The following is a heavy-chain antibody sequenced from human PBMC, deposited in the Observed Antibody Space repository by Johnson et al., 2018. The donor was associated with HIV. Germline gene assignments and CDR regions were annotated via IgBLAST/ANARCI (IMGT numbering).Heavy chain of an antibody. J-gene: IGHJ3*02. CDR3: ASVRRGALDI. V-gene: IGHV3-66*01. Sequence: VQLVESGGDLVQPGGSLRLSCAASGFTVSGNYMSWVRQAPGKGLAWVSVIYSGGSTQYADFVKGRFSISRDTSKNTVYLQMNSLRVEDTALYYCASVRRGALDIGGQGTMVTVSS. CDR2: IYSGGST. D-gene: IGHD3-10*02. CDR1: GFTVSGNY.